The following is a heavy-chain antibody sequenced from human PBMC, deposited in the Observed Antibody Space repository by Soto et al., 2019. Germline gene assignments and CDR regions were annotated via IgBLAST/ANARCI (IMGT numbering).Heavy chain of an antibody. CDR3: ARHIYDYGDFDY. D-gene: IGHD4-17*01. CDR1: GGSISSGGYS. J-gene: IGHJ4*02. V-gene: IGHV4-30-2*03. CDR2: IYHSGST. Sequence: SETLSLTCAVSGGSISSGGYSWSWIRQPPGKGLEWIGYIYHSGSTYYNPSLKSRVTISVDTSKNQFSLKLSSVTAADTAVYYCARHIYDYGDFDYWGQGTLVTVSS.